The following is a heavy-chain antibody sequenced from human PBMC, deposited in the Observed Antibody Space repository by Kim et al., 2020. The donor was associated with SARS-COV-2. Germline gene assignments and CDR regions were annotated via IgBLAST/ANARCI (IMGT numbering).Heavy chain of an antibody. CDR2: I. V-gene: IGHV3-48*03. Sequence: IEYDDTERGRFTISRDNDQNSLYLQMNRLRAEDTAVYYCARGPNYSPFDYWGQGTLVTVSS. D-gene: IGHD4-4*01. J-gene: IGHJ4*02. CDR3: ARGPNYSPFDY.